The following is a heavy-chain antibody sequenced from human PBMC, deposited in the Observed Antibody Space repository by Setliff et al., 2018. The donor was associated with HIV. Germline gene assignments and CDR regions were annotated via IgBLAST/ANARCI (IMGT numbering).Heavy chain of an antibody. Sequence: SETLSLTCTVSGGSISGYYWSWIRQPPGKGLEWIGYITYSGSTKYNPSLKSRVTISIDTSKNQFSLKLSSVTAADTAVYYCARATPGYNYGSRHAFDIWGQGTKVTVSS. J-gene: IGHJ3*02. CDR1: GGSISGYY. CDR3: ARATPGYNYGSRHAFDI. CDR2: ITYSGST. D-gene: IGHD5-18*01. V-gene: IGHV4-59*12.